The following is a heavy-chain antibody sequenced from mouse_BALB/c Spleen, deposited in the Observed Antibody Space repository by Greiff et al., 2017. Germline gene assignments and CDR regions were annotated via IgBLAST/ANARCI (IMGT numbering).Heavy chain of an antibody. CDR2: ISSGGGNT. V-gene: IGHV5-9*03. D-gene: IGHD1-1*01. J-gene: IGHJ1*01. Sequence: EVMLVESGGGLVKPGGSLKLSCAASGFTFSSYTMSWVRQTPEKRLEWVANISSGGGNTYYPDSVKGRFTISRDNAKNNLYLQMSSLRSEDTALYYCARYGGYYGDVWGAGTTVTVSS. CDR3: ARYGGYYGDV. CDR1: GFTFSSYT.